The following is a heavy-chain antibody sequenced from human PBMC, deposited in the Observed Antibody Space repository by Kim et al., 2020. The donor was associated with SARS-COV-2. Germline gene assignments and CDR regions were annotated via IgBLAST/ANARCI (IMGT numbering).Heavy chain of an antibody. D-gene: IGHD4-17*01. CDR3: ARTQGGIYGDYGEAYYFDY. Sequence: SRVTISVDTAKNQFSLKLSSVTAADTAVYYCARTQGGIYGDYGEAYYFDYWGQGTLVTVSS. J-gene: IGHJ4*02. V-gene: IGHV4-31*02.